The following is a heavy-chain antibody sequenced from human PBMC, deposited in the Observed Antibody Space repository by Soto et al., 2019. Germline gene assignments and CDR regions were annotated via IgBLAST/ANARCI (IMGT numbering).Heavy chain of an antibody. CDR3: AHGAGWLLDY. V-gene: IGHV2-5*02. Sequence: QITLKESGPTLVKPTQTLTLTCTFSGFSLSTRGVGVDWIRQPPGKALEWLALIYWDDTIHYSPSLKNRLTITKDTSKNQVVLTMTNMDPVYTATYFCAHGAGWLLDYWGRGTLVTVSS. D-gene: IGHD5-12*01. J-gene: IGHJ4*02. CDR2: IYWDDTI. CDR1: GFSLSTRGVG.